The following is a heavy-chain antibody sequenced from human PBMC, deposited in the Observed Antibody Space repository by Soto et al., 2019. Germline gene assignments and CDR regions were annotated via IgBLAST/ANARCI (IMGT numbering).Heavy chain of an antibody. CDR3: ASSPGGYCSSTSCRELGNYYGMDV. V-gene: IGHV5-10-1*01. CDR1: GYSFTSYW. D-gene: IGHD2-2*01. J-gene: IGHJ6*02. CDR2: IDPSDSYT. Sequence: PGESLKISCKGSGYSFTSYWISWVRQMPGKGLEWMGRIDPSDSYTNYSPSFQGHVTISADKSISTAYLQWSSLEASDTAMYYCASSPGGYCSSTSCRELGNYYGMDVWGQGTTVTVSS.